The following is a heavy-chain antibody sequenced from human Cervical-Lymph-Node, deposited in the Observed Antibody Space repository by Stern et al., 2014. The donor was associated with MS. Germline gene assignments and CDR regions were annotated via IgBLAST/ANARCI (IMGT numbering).Heavy chain of an antibody. J-gene: IGHJ4*02. Sequence: QLQLQESGPGLVKPSETLSLTCTVSGGSISRSTYYWGWIRQPPGKGLEWIGNIYYSGTTYYDPSLKIRVTISVYTAPNQLYLKQTSGTAADTAVYYCARLTGIIDSWGQGTLVAVSS. CDR3: ARLTGIIDS. D-gene: IGHD5-24*01. CDR1: GGSISRSTYY. V-gene: IGHV4-39*01. CDR2: IYYSGTT.